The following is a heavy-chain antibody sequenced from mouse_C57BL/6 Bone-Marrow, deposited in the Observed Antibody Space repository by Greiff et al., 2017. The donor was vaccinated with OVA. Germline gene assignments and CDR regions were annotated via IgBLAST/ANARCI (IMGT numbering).Heavy chain of an antibody. V-gene: IGHV1-82*01. CDR2: IYPGDGDT. CDR1: GYAFSSSW. CDR3: ARLTTVPFYYAMDY. D-gene: IGHD1-1*01. J-gene: IGHJ4*01. Sequence: QVQLQQSGPELVKPGASVKISCKASGYAFSSSWMNWVKQRPGKGLEWIGRIYPGDGDTNYNGKFKGKATLTAAKSSSAAYMQLISLTSEDSAVYFCARLTTVPFYYAMDYWGQGTAVTVSS.